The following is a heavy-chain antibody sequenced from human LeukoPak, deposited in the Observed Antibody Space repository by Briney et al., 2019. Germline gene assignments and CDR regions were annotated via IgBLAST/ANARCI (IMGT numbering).Heavy chain of an antibody. Sequence: GASVKVSRKASGYTFTSYYMHWVRQAPGQGLEWMGIINPSGGSTSYAQKFQGRVTMTRDTSTSTVYMELSSLRSEDTAVYYCARDLFPGYSSSWDLDYWGQGTLVTVSS. J-gene: IGHJ4*02. CDR1: GYTFTSYY. CDR3: ARDLFPGYSSSWDLDY. V-gene: IGHV1-46*01. D-gene: IGHD6-13*01. CDR2: INPSGGST.